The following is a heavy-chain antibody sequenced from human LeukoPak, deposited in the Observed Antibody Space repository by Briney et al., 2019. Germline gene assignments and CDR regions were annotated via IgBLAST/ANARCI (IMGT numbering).Heavy chain of an antibody. D-gene: IGHD3-10*01. V-gene: IGHV3-21*01. J-gene: IGHJ4*02. CDR1: GFTFSSYS. Sequence: PGGSLRLSCAASGFTFSSYSMNWVRQAPGKGLEWVSSISSSSSYIYYADSVKGRFTISRDNAKNSLYLQMSSLRAEDTAVYYCARVSHGSGSYYISTLDYWGQGTLVTVSS. CDR2: ISSSSSYI. CDR3: ARVSHGSGSYYISTLDY.